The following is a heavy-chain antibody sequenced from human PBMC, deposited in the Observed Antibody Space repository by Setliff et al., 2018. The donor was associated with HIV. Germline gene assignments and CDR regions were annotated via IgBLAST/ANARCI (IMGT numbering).Heavy chain of an antibody. Sequence: ASVKVSCKASGYTFTDYYIHWVRQAPGQGLEWMGWINPNYGITNYAQKFQGRVTMTRDMSIKTAYMDLTSLGSNDMAIYYCARGRPGWYLDYWGQGALVTVSS. CDR3: ARGRPGWYLDY. J-gene: IGHJ4*02. CDR1: GYTFTDYY. V-gene: IGHV1-2*02. D-gene: IGHD6-19*01. CDR2: INPNYGIT.